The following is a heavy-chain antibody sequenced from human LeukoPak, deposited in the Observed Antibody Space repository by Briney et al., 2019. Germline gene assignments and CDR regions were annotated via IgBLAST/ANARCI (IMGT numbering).Heavy chain of an antibody. CDR2: ILYDGNTQ. D-gene: IGHD6-19*01. V-gene: IGHV3-30-3*01. J-gene: IGHJ6*02. CDR1: GFTFSSYA. Sequence: PGGSLRLSCAASGFTFSSYAMHWVRQSPGKGLEWVAVILYDGNTQYYADSVKGRFTISRDNSKNTLYLQMNSLTAEDTAVYYCARVLWSDAVTGLMGYYYYGMDVWGQGTTVTVSS. CDR3: ARVLWSDAVTGLMGYYYYGMDV.